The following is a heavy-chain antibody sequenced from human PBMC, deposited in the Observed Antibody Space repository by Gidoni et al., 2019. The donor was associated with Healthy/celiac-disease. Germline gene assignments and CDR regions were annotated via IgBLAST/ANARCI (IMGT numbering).Heavy chain of an antibody. CDR2: LNHSGST. Sequence: QVQLQQWGAGLFKPSETLSLTCAVYGGDFSGYYWSWIRQPPGKGLEWIGELNHSGSTNYQPSLKSLVTIAVDTSKNQVSLKLSSVTAADTAVYYCASGIAVAGDFDYWGQGTLVTVSS. D-gene: IGHD6-19*01. CDR3: ASGIAVAGDFDY. CDR1: GGDFSGYY. J-gene: IGHJ4*02. V-gene: IGHV4-34*01.